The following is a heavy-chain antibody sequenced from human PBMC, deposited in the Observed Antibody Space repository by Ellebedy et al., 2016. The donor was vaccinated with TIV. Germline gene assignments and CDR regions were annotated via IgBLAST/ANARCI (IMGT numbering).Heavy chain of an antibody. Sequence: AASVKVSCKASGFTFTSSAMQWVRQARGQRLEWIGWIVVGSGNTNYAQKFQERVTITRDMSTSTAYMELSSLRSEDTAVYYCARGGFSSSWYPYYYYGMDVWGQGTTVTVSS. CDR3: ARGGFSSSWYPYYYYGMDV. V-gene: IGHV1-58*02. CDR1: GFTFTSSA. J-gene: IGHJ6*02. D-gene: IGHD6-13*01. CDR2: IVVGSGNT.